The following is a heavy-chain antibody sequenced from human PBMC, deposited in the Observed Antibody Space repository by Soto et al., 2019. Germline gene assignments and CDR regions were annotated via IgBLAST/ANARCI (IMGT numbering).Heavy chain of an antibody. V-gene: IGHV3-30*18. CDR2: ISYDGSNK. J-gene: IGHJ4*02. D-gene: IGHD2-2*01. Sequence: SLRLSCAASGFTFSSYGMHWVRQAPGKGLEWVAVISYDGSNKYYADSVKGRFTISRDNSKNTLYLQMNSLRAEDTAVYYCAKVIGDIVVVPAADFDYWGQGTLVTASS. CDR3: AKVIGDIVVVPAADFDY. CDR1: GFTFSSYG.